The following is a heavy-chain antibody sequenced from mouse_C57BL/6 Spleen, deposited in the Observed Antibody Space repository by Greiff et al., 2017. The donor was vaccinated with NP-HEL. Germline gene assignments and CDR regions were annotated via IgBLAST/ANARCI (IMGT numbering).Heavy chain of an antibody. V-gene: IGHV1-63*01. Sequence: QVQLKESGAELVRPGTSVKMSCKASGYTFTNYWIGWAKQRPGHGLEWIGDIYPGGGYTNYNEKFKGKATLTADKSSSTAYMQFSSLTSEDSAIYYCARLVANYAMDYWGQGTSVTVSS. D-gene: IGHD1-1*02. CDR3: ARLVANYAMDY. CDR1: GYTFTNYW. CDR2: IYPGGGYT. J-gene: IGHJ4*01.